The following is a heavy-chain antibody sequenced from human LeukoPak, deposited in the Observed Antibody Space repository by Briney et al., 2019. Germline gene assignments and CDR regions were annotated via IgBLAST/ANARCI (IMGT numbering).Heavy chain of an antibody. CDR3: ARSVDFGVVIGLDPRPNYFDY. CDR2: ISSSSSTI. Sequence: GGSLRLSCAASGFTFSSYIMNWVRQAPGKGLKWVSYISSSSSTIYYADSVKGRFTISRDNAKNSLYLQMNSLRAEDTAVYYCARSVDFGVVIGLDPRPNYFDYWGQGTLVTVSS. V-gene: IGHV3-48*04. D-gene: IGHD3-3*01. J-gene: IGHJ4*02. CDR1: GFTFSSYI.